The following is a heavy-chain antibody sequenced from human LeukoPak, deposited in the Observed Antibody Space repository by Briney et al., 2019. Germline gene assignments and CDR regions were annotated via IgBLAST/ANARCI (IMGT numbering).Heavy chain of an antibody. D-gene: IGHD6-25*01. Sequence: ASVKVSCKASGYTFTGYYIHWIRQAPGQGLEWMGWMNPNSGNTGHAQKFQGRVTMTRNTSISTAYMELSSLRSEDTAVYYCARAVSGYDWGQGTLVTVSS. CDR2: MNPNSGNT. J-gene: IGHJ4*02. CDR3: ARAVSGYD. V-gene: IGHV1-8*02. CDR1: GYTFTGYY.